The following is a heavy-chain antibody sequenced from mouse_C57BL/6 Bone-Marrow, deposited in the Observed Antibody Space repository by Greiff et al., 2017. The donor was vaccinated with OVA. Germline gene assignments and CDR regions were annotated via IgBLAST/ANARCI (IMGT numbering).Heavy chain of an antibody. Sequence: EVQLQQSVAELVRPGASVKLSCTASGFNIKNTYMPWVKQRPEQGLEWIGRIDPENGNTKYAPKFQGKATITADTPSNTAYLQLSSLTSEDTAIYYCARKLHYWGQGTTLTVSS. CDR2: IDPENGNT. D-gene: IGHD2-1*01. CDR1: GFNIKNTY. J-gene: IGHJ2*01. CDR3: ARKLHY. V-gene: IGHV14-3*01.